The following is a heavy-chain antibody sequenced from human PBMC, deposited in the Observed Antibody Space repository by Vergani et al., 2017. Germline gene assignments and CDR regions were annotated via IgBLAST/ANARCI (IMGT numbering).Heavy chain of an antibody. Sequence: QVQLQESGPGLVKPSETLSLTCAVSGYSISSGYYWGWIRQPPGKGLEWIGSIYHSGSTYYNPSLKSRVTISVDTSKNQSSLKLSSVTAADPAVYYCARHKINWNAFGYWGQGTLVTVSS. CDR1: GYSISSGYY. V-gene: IGHV4-38-2*01. D-gene: IGHD1-1*01. CDR3: ARHKINWNAFGY. J-gene: IGHJ4*02. CDR2: IYHSGST.